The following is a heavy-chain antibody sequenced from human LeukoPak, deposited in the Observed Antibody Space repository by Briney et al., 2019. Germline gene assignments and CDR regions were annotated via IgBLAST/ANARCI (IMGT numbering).Heavy chain of an antibody. CDR3: AKAFSEHLVRGDYDAFDI. CDR1: GFDLDDFG. D-gene: IGHD3-10*01. V-gene: IGHV3-9*01. CDR2: ISWNSGSI. J-gene: IGHJ3*02. Sequence: GGSLRLSCAASGFDLDDFGMHWVRQAPGKGLEWVSGISWNSGSIGYADSVKGRFTTSRDNANNSLYLQMDFVRAEDTALYYCAKAFSEHLVRGDYDAFDIWGQGTMVTVSS.